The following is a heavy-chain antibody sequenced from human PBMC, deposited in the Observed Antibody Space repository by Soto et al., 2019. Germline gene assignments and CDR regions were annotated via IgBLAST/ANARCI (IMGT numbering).Heavy chain of an antibody. Sequence: EVQLVESGGGLVQPGGSLRLSCAASGFTFSSYEMNWVRQAPGKGLEWVSYISSSASTIYYADSVKGRFTISRDNAKNSLFLQMSSLRVEDTAVYYCASSGGASPFDYWGQGTLVTVSS. CDR2: ISSSASTI. CDR1: GFTFSSYE. J-gene: IGHJ4*02. CDR3: ASSGGASPFDY. D-gene: IGHD1-26*01. V-gene: IGHV3-48*03.